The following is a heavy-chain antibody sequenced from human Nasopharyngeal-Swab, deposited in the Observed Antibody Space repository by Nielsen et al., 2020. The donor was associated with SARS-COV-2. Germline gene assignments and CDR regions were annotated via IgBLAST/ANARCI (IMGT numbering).Heavy chain of an antibody. D-gene: IGHD3-22*01. Sequence: SETLSLTCAVYGGSFSGYYWSWIRQPPGKGLEWIGELNHSGTTSYNPSLKSRVTISSDTSKNQFSLKLSSVTASDTAVYYCARGHRSISMIVVVIATAHFYFDSWCRGTLVTVTS. CDR3: ARGHRSISMIVVVIATAHFYFDS. J-gene: IGHJ4*02. V-gene: IGHV4-34*01. CDR1: GGSFSGYY. CDR2: LNHSGTT.